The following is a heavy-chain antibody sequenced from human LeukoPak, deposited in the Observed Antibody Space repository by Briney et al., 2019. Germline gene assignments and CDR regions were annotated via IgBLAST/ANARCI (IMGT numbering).Heavy chain of an antibody. V-gene: IGHV3-73*01. CDR2: IRSKANSYAT. Sequence: PGGSLRLSCAASGFTFSGSAMHWVRQASGKGLEWAGRIRSKANSYATAYAASVKGRFTITRDDSKNTAYLQMNSLKTEDTAVYYCTRPAGNPHQGEWLRPLDYFDYWGQGTLVTVSS. J-gene: IGHJ4*02. CDR3: TRPAGNPHQGEWLRPLDYFDY. CDR1: GFTFSGSA. D-gene: IGHD5-12*01.